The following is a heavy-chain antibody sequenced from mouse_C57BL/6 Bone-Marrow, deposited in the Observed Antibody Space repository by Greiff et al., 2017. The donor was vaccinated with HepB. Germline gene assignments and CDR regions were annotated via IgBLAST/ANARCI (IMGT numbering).Heavy chain of an antibody. CDR2: ISSGGDYI. J-gene: IGHJ2*01. D-gene: IGHD1-1*01. CDR3: TRGPYYYGSSAYFDY. V-gene: IGHV5-9-1*02. CDR1: GFTFSSYA. Sequence: EVQRVESGEGLVKPGGSLKLSCAASGFTFSSYAMSWVRQTPEKRLEWVAYISSGGDYIYYADTVKGRFTISRDNARNTLYLQMSSLKSEDTAMYYCTRGPYYYGSSAYFDYWGQGTTLTVSS.